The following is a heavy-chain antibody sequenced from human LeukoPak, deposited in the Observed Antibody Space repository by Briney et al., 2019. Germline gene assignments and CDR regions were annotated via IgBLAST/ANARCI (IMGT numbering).Heavy chain of an antibody. V-gene: IGHV3-21*01. CDR2: ISSSRSYI. D-gene: IGHD1-26*01. CDR1: VFTFSSYS. J-gene: IGHJ5*02. CDR3: ARDQVGLKWFDP. Sequence: PGGSLRLSCAASVFTFSSYSMNWVRQAPGERLEWGSSISSSRSYIYYADSVKGRFTISRGNAKNSLYLQMNSMRAEDTAVYYCARDQVGLKWFDPWGQGTLVTVSS.